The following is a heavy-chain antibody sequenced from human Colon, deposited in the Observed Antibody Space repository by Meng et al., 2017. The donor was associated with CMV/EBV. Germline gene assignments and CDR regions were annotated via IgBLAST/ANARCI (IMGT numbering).Heavy chain of an antibody. J-gene: IGHJ6*02. Sequence: GGPLRLSCSASGFTFRSYEMNWVRQAPGKGLEWVSYISSGGQTIHYADSVKGRFTISRDNTNNSLYLQMSSLRADDTAVYYCARDPSLITISGVVTYGMDVWGPGTTVTVSS. CDR2: ISSGGQTI. D-gene: IGHD3-3*01. CDR1: GFTFRSYE. V-gene: IGHV3-48*03. CDR3: ARDPSLITISGVVTYGMDV.